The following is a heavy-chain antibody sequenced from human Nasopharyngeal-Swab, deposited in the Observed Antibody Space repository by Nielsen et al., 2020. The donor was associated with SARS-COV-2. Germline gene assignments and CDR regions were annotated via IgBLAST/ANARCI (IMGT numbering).Heavy chain of an antibody. J-gene: IGHJ6*02. V-gene: IGHV1-18*01. D-gene: IGHD6-6*01. CDR2: ISAYNGNT. Sequence: ASVQVSCKASGYTFTSYGISWVRQAPGQGLEWMGWISAYNGNTNYAQKLQGKVTMTTDTSTSTAYMELRSLRSEDTAVYYCARCLRRAARPFDYYYGMDVWGQGTTVTVSS. CDR1: GYTFTSYG. CDR3: ARCLRRAARPFDYYYGMDV.